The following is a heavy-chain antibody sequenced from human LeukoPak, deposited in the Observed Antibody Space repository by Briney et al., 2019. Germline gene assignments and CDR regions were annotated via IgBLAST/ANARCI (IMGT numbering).Heavy chain of an antibody. CDR3: ARGKWSTRH. V-gene: IGHV3-21*01. J-gene: IGHJ4*02. CDR1: GFTFSAYY. Sequence: GGSLRLSCAASGFTFSAYYMNWVRQAPGVGLEWVSSISSSSTYINYADSVKGRFTVSRDKDKNSLYLQMNSLRAEDTAVYYCARGKWSTRHWGQGTLVTVSS. CDR2: ISSSSTYI. D-gene: IGHD2-15*01.